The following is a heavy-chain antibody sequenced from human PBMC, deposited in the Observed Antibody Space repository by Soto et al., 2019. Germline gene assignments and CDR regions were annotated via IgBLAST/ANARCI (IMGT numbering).Heavy chain of an antibody. J-gene: IGHJ4*01. V-gene: IGHV4-38-2*02. CDR1: GYSISSGSC. CDR3: ARVNVMVVAGSTFDY. D-gene: IGHD6-19*01. Sequence: SETLSLTCTVSGYSISSGSCWAWIRQPPGKGPEWIASIYHGGTTFYNPSLKSRITISVDTSNNQFSLKLTSVTAADTAVYYCARVNVMVVAGSTFDYWGHGTLVTVSS. CDR2: IYHGGTT.